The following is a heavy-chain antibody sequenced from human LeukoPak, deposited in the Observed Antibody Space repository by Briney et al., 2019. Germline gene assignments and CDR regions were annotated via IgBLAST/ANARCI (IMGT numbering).Heavy chain of an antibody. CDR1: GFTFSSYS. CDR2: ISSSSTI. CDR3: AKDIDRGPTLWAFDI. V-gene: IGHV3-48*04. Sequence: GGSLRLSCAASGFTFSSYSMNWVRQAPGKGLEWVSYISSSSTIYYADSVKGRFTISRDNAKNSLYLQMNSLRAEDTALYYCAKDIDRGPTLWAFDIWGQGTMVTVSS. J-gene: IGHJ3*02. D-gene: IGHD1-26*01.